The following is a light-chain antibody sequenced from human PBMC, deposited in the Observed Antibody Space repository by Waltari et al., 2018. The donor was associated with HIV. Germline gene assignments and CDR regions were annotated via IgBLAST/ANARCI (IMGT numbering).Light chain of an antibody. CDR1: KLGSKN. V-gene: IGLV3-9*01. J-gene: IGLJ2*01. Sequence: YDLSQPLSVSEDLGQTASFTCGGDKLGSKNEHWYQQKPGQAPGLVIYRSRNRPSEITDRISASKAESMVTLIISRVQIEDEADYFWQVWDIRTVVFGGWTTLTGL. CDR3: QVWDIRTVV. CDR2: RSR.